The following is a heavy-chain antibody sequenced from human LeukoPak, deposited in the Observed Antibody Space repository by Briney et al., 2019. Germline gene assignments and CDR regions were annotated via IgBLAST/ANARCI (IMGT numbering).Heavy chain of an antibody. J-gene: IGHJ4*02. D-gene: IGHD5-24*01. V-gene: IGHV3-30*04. CDR1: GFTFSSYA. CDR2: ISYDGSNK. CDR3: ARDFGEMATTQDLNY. Sequence: PGGSLRLSCAASGFTFSSYAMHWVRQAPGKGLEWVAVISYDGSNKYYADSVKGRFTISRDNSKNTLYLQMNSLRAEDRAVYYCARDFGEMATTQDLNYWGQGTLVTVSS.